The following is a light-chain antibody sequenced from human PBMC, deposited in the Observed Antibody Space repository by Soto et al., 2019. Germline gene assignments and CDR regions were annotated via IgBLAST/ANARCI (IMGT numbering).Light chain of an antibody. CDR2: RVS. Sequence: LVLPQSPATLSVSAGEPSTLPFKTSQSVDSLLAWYQQKPGQAPRLLIYRVSTRTTGIPARFSGSGSGTEFTLTISSLQSEDFAVYYCHQYGSSPRTFGQGTKVDIK. CDR3: HQYGSSPRT. CDR1: QSVDSL. J-gene: IGKJ1*01. V-gene: IGKV3-15*01.